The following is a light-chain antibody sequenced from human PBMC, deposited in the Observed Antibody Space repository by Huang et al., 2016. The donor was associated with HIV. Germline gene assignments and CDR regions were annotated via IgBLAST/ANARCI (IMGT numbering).Light chain of an antibody. Sequence: DIVMTQSPDSLAVPLGERATINCKSSQSILYSSNKKNYLAWYQQKPGQPPKLLIYGASTRESGVPDRFSGSGSGTDFTLTISSLQAEDVALYYCQQYYSTLITFGQGTRLEIK. CDR3: QQYYSTLIT. V-gene: IGKV4-1*01. CDR2: GAS. J-gene: IGKJ5*01. CDR1: QSILYSSNKKNY.